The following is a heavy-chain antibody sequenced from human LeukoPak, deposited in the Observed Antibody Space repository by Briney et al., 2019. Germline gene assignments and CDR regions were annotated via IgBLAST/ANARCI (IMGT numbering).Heavy chain of an antibody. CDR3: ARDHLQYCRSGTCVA. J-gene: IGHJ5*02. CDR2: VSAYNGNT. CDR1: GYTFTSYG. D-gene: IGHD2-15*01. Sequence: GASVKVSCKASGYTFTSYGISWVRQAPGQGLEWMGWVSAYNGNTNYAQKFQGRVTMTTDTSTSTAYMELRSLTSDDTAVYYCARDHLQYCRSGTCVAWGQGTLVTVS. V-gene: IGHV1-18*01.